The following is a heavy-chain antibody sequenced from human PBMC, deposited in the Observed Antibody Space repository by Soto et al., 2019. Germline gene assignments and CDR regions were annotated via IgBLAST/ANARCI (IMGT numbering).Heavy chain of an antibody. CDR2: INGGNGNT. J-gene: IGHJ4*02. D-gene: IGHD2-21*02. V-gene: IGHV1-3*01. CDR1: GYTFTRHA. Sequence: ASVKVSCKASGYTFTRHAIHWVRQAPGQRLEWMGWINGGNGNTKYSPKFQGRVTITRDTSASTAYMELSSLRSEDTAVYYCARSIVVVTALDYWGQGTLVTVSS. CDR3: ARSIVVVTALDY.